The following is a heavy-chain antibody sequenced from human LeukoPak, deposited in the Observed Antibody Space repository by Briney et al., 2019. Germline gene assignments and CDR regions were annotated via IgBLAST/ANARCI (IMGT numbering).Heavy chain of an antibody. Sequence: PGGSLRLSCPASRCTLDEYALHWVQPAPAKGRAWVSCISWNSGSIGYADSVKGRFAISRDNAKNSLYLQMNSLRAEDTALYYRAKDITIIVPSYYFDYWGQGTLVTVSS. CDR2: ISWNSGSI. V-gene: IGHV3-9*01. CDR1: RCTLDEYA. J-gene: IGHJ4*02. CDR3: AKDITIIVPSYYFDY. D-gene: IGHD3-22*01.